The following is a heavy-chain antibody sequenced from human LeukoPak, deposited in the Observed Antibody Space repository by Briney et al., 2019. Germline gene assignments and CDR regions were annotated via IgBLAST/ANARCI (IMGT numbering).Heavy chain of an antibody. D-gene: IGHD6-13*01. CDR2: ISNGDRAT. Sequence: GGSLRLSCGASGFSFTTYWMGWVRQAPGKGLEWVSYISNGDRATKYADSVEGRFTISRDNAQNSLFLQMNSLTAEDTAVYYCARVGYSSSWHSGSAFDIWGQGTMVIVSS. CDR1: GFSFTTYW. V-gene: IGHV3-48*04. CDR3: ARVGYSSSWHSGSAFDI. J-gene: IGHJ3*02.